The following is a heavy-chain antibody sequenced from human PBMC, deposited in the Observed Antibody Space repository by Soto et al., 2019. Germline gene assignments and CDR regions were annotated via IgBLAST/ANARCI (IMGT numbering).Heavy chain of an antibody. J-gene: IGHJ6*03. V-gene: IGHV6-1*01. CDR3: AKTAVAATQYYYYYMDV. D-gene: IGHD2-15*01. CDR1: GDSVSDSSVS. Sequence: PSQTLSLTCAISGDSVSDSSVSWNWIRQSPSRGLEWLGRTNYGSKWSYAYAESVRSRITINADTSKNQFSLHLNSVAAEDTAVYYCAKTAVAATQYYYYYMDVWGKGTTVTVSS. CDR2: TNYGSKWSY.